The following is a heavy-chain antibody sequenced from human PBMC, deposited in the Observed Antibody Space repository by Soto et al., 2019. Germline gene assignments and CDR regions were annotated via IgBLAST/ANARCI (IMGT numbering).Heavy chain of an antibody. V-gene: IGHV4-34*01. D-gene: IGHD7-27*01. CDR1: GGSFSGYY. CDR2: INHSGST. CDR3: ARGWGALFDY. Sequence: QVQLQQWGAGLLNPSETLSLTCAVYGGSFSGYYWSWIRQPPGKGLEWIGEINHSGSTNYNPSLKSRVTISVDTSKNQFSLKLSSVTAADTAVYYCARGWGALFDYWGQGALVTVSS. J-gene: IGHJ4*02.